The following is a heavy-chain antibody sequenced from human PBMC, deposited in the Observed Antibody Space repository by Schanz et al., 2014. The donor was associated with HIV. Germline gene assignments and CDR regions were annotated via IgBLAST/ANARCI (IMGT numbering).Heavy chain of an antibody. CDR2: ISGGSGST. Sequence: LLESGGDLVQPGGSLRLSCAASGLTLSSYGMSWVRQAPGKGLEWVSSISGGSGSTFYADSVKGRFTISRDNSKNTLYLQMNSLRAEDTAVYFCARGLPADYWGQGTLVTVSS. D-gene: IGHD5-18*01. CDR3: ARGLPADY. V-gene: IGHV3-23*01. J-gene: IGHJ4*02. CDR1: GLTLSSYG.